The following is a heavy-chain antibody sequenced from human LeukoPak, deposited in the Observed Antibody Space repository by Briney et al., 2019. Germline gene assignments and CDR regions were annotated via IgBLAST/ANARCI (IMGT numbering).Heavy chain of an antibody. Sequence: ASVKVSCKASGYTFTGYYMHWVRQAPGQGLEWMGWINPNSGGTSYAQKFQGRVTMTRDTSTSTAYMELSRLRSDDTAVYYCARDGRATVIPFDYWGQGTLVTVSS. V-gene: IGHV1-2*02. J-gene: IGHJ4*02. CDR1: GYTFTGYY. CDR2: INPNSGGT. CDR3: ARDGRATVIPFDY. D-gene: IGHD4-17*01.